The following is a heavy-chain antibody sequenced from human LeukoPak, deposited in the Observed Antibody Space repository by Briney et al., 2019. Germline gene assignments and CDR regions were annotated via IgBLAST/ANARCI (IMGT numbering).Heavy chain of an antibody. V-gene: IGHV3-23*01. J-gene: IGHJ6*03. D-gene: IGHD1-1*01. CDR2: IYSGGTT. Sequence: GGSLRLSCAASGFIFSSYAMSWVRQAPGKGLEWVSVIYSGGTTEYADSVKGRFIISRDNSKNTLYLQMNSLRAEDTAVYYCARDGYGYNYMDVWGKGTTVTVSS. CDR3: ARDGYGYNYMDV. CDR1: GFIFSSYA.